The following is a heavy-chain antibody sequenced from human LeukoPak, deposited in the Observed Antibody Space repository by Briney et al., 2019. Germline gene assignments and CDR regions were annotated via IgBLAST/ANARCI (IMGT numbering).Heavy chain of an antibody. D-gene: IGHD5-18*01. Sequence: SETLSLTCTVSGGSISSYYWSWIRQPPGKGLEWIGYIYYSGSTNYNPSLKSRVTISVDTSKNQFSLKLSPVTAADTAVYYCARDVNSYGLMDVWGKGTTVTVSS. J-gene: IGHJ6*04. V-gene: IGHV4-59*01. CDR2: IYYSGST. CDR3: ARDVNSYGLMDV. CDR1: GGSISSYY.